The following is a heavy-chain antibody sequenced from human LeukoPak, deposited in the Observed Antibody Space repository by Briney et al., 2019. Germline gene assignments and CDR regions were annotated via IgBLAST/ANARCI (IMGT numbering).Heavy chain of an antibody. CDR3: ARVSCSSTSCYDYYYYGMDV. J-gene: IGHJ6*02. Sequence: PVGSLRLSCAASGFTFSTYWMSWVRQAPGKGLEWVANIKEDGSEKYYGDSVKGRFTISRDNAKNSLYLQMNSLRAEDTAVYYCARVSCSSTSCYDYYYYGMDVWGQGTTVTVSS. CDR1: GFTFSTYW. CDR2: IKEDGSEK. V-gene: IGHV3-7*01. D-gene: IGHD2-2*01.